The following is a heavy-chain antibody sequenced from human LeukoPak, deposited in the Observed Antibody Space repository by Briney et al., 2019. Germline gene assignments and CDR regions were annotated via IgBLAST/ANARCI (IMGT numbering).Heavy chain of an antibody. CDR3: AKDYGTWDYDSFPWFDP. CDR2: ISYDGSNK. D-gene: IGHD3-22*01. CDR1: GFTFSSYG. Sequence: LAGRSLRLSCAASGFTFSSYGMHWVRQAPGKGLEWVAVISYDGSNKYYADSVKGRFTISRDNSKNTLYLQMNSLRAEDTAVYYCAKDYGTWDYDSFPWFDPWGQGTLVTVSS. J-gene: IGHJ5*02. V-gene: IGHV3-30*18.